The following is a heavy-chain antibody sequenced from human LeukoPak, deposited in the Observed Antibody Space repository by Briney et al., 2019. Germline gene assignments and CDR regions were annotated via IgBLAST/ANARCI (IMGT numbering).Heavy chain of an antibody. CDR2: ISSSSTI. CDR3: ARDEYSSSPPGFDY. V-gene: IGHV3-48*01. Sequence: PGGSLRLSCAASGFTFSSYSMNWVRQAPGKGLEWVSYISSSSTIYYADSVKGRFTISRDNAKNSLYLQMNSLRAEDTAVYYCARDEYSSSPPGFDYWGQGTLVTVSS. CDR1: GFTFSSYS. J-gene: IGHJ4*02. D-gene: IGHD6-6*01.